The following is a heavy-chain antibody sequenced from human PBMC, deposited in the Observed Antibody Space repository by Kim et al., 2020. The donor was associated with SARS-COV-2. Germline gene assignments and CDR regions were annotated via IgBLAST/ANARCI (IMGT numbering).Heavy chain of an antibody. D-gene: IGHD6-13*01. CDR2: INHSGST. Sequence: SETLSLTCAVYGGSFSGYYWSWIRQPPGKGLEWIGEINHSGSTNYNPSLKSRVTISVDTSKNQFSLKLSSVTAADTAVYYCARVLAAAGQNWFDPWGQGTLVTVSS. V-gene: IGHV4-34*01. J-gene: IGHJ5*02. CDR3: ARVLAAAGQNWFDP. CDR1: GGSFSGYY.